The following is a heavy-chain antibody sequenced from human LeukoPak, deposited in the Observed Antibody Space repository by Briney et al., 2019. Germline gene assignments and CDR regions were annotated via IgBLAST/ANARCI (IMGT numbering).Heavy chain of an antibody. D-gene: IGHD4-17*01. CDR2: INPSGGST. CDR3: ARDRTLETTVTTEMSD. Sequence: ASVKVSCKASGYTFTSYYMHWVRQAPGQGLEWMGIINPSGGSTSYAQKFQGRVTMTRDTSTSTVYMELSSLRSEDTAVYYCARDRTLETTVTTEMSDWGQGTLVTVSS. V-gene: IGHV1-46*01. J-gene: IGHJ4*02. CDR1: GYTFTSYY.